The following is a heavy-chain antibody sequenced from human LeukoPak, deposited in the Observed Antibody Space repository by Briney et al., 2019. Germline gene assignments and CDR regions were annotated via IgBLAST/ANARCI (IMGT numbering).Heavy chain of an antibody. J-gene: IGHJ4*02. CDR2: ISYDGSNK. V-gene: IGHV3-30-3*01. D-gene: IGHD2-8*01. CDR3: AKDRTYSDGVYGY. Sequence: GGSLRLSCAASGFTFSSYAMHWVRQAPGKGLEWVAVISYDGSNKYYADSVKGRFTISRDNSKNTLYLQMNSLRAEDTAVYYCAKDRTYSDGVYGYWGQGTLVTVSS. CDR1: GFTFSSYA.